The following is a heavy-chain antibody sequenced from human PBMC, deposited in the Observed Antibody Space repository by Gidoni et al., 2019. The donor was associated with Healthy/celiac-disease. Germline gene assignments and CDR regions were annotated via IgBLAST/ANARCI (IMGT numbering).Heavy chain of an antibody. CDR3: ARDRGQLVRIRHY. J-gene: IGHJ4*02. D-gene: IGHD6-13*01. V-gene: IGHV3-7*04. CDR2: IKQDGSEK. CDR1: GFTFSSYW. Sequence: EVQLVESGGGLVQPGGSLRLSCAASGFTFSSYWMSWVRQAQGKGLEWVANIKQDGSEKYYVDSVKGRFTISRDNAKNSLYLQMNSLRAEDTAVYYCARDRGQLVRIRHYWGQGTLVTVSS.